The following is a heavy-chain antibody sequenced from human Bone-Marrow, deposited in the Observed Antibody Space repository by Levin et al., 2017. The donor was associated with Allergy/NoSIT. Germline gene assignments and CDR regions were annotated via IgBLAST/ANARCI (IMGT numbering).Heavy chain of an antibody. CDR1: GFTFDDYA. D-gene: IGHD3-22*01. J-gene: IGHJ5*01. Sequence: SLRLSCAVSGFTFDDYAMHWVRQAPGKGLEWVSGISWSGNTTGYADSVKGRFTVSRDNTRNALHLQMNSLRTDDTAFYYCAEAKTNSGFVVGFDSWGQGTLVTVSS. CDR3: AEAKTNSGFVVGFDS. V-gene: IGHV3-9*01. CDR2: ISWSGNTT.